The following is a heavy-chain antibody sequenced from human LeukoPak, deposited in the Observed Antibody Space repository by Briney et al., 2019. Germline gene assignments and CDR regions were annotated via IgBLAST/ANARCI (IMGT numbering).Heavy chain of an antibody. CDR2: ISAYNGNT. D-gene: IGHD1-1*01. J-gene: IGHJ4*02. CDR1: GYTFTSYG. Sequence: GASVKVSCKASGYTFTSYGISWVRQAPGQGLEWMGWISAYNGNTNYAQKLQGRVTMTTDTSTSTAYMELRSLRSDDTAVYYCARVRYNWNDDYYFDYWGQGTLVTVSS. CDR3: ARVRYNWNDDYYFDY. V-gene: IGHV1-18*04.